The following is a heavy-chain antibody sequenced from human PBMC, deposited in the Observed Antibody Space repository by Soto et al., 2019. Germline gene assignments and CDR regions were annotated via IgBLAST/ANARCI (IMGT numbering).Heavy chain of an antibody. Sequence: QVQLVQSGPEMKKPGSSVKVSCKVFGGIFSRHSINWVRLAPGQGLEWVGGIIPIFGKVNYAQKFQDRVTITADESTKTVYMEVTSLKPEDTAFYYCARGELGYCKGGRCPPPFDYWGQGTLVTVS. D-gene: IGHD3-10*01. CDR1: GGIFSRHS. J-gene: IGHJ4*02. V-gene: IGHV1-69*01. CDR3: ARGELGYCKGGRCPPPFDY. CDR2: IIPIFGKV.